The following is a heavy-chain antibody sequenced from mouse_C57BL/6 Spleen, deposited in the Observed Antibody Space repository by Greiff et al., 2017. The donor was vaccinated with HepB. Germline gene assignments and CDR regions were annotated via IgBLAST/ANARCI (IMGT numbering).Heavy chain of an antibody. CDR3: ARPPFITTVVRGFAY. D-gene: IGHD1-1*01. Sequence: EVQLQESGGGLVKPGGSLKLSCAASGFTFSDYGMHWVRQAPEKGLEWVAYISSGSSTIYYADTVKGRFTISRDNAKNTLFLQMTSLRSEDTAMYYCARPPFITTVVRGFAYWGQGTLVTVSA. V-gene: IGHV5-17*01. CDR2: ISSGSSTI. J-gene: IGHJ3*01. CDR1: GFTFSDYG.